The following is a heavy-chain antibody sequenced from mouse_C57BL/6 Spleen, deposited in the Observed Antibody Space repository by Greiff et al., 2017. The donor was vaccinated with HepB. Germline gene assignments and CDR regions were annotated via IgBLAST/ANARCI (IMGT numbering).Heavy chain of an antibody. CDR3: ARNFPPYGYDDYAMDY. Sequence: QVQLQQSGPGLVQPSQSLSITCTVSGFSLTSYGVHWVRQSPGKGLEWLGVIWSGGSTDYNAAFISRLSISKDNSKSQVFFKLNSLQADDTAIYYCARNFPPYGYDDYAMDYWGQGTSVTVSS. J-gene: IGHJ4*01. D-gene: IGHD2-2*01. CDR2: IWSGGST. CDR1: GFSLTSYG. V-gene: IGHV2-2*01.